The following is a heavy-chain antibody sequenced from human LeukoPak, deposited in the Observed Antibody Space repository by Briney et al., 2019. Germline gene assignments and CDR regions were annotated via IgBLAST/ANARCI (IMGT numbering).Heavy chain of an antibody. V-gene: IGHV1-18*01. Sequence: ASVKVSCKASGYTFTSYGISWVRQAPGQGLEWMGWISACNGNTNYAQKLQGRVTMTTDTSTSTAYMELRSLRSDDTAVYYCASLNYSGSYSRYYFDYWGQGTLVTVSS. CDR1: GYTFTSYG. CDR3: ASLNYSGSYSRYYFDY. D-gene: IGHD1-26*01. CDR2: ISACNGNT. J-gene: IGHJ4*02.